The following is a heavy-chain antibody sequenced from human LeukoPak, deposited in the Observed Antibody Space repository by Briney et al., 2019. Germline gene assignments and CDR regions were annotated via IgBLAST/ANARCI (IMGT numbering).Heavy chain of an antibody. Sequence: ASVKVSCKASGYTFTSYGISWVRQAPGQGLEWMGWISAYNGNTNYAQKFQGRVTITRDTSASTAYMELSSLRSEDTAVYYCALLGAYYFDYWGQGTLVTVSS. D-gene: IGHD3-16*01. CDR3: ALLGAYYFDY. CDR2: ISAYNGNT. J-gene: IGHJ4*02. V-gene: IGHV1-18*01. CDR1: GYTFTSYG.